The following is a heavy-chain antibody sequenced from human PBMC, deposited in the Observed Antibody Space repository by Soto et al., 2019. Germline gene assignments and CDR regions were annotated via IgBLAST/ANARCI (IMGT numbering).Heavy chain of an antibody. CDR1: GDRVSSNSAA. CDR3: ARDKLRYFDWLSRDQYYYYGMDV. J-gene: IGHJ6*02. Sequence: SQTLSLTCAISGDRVSSNSAAWNWIRQSPSRGLEWLGRTYYRSKWYIDYALSVKSRITINPDTTKNQLSLQLDSVTPEDTAVYYCARDKLRYFDWLSRDQYYYYGMDVWGQGTTVTVSS. CDR2: TYYRSKWYI. V-gene: IGHV6-1*01. D-gene: IGHD3-9*01.